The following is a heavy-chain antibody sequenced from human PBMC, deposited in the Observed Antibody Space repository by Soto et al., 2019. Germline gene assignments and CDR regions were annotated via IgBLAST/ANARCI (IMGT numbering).Heavy chain of an antibody. CDR1: GYTFSDYY. D-gene: IGHD5-12*01. J-gene: IGHJ6*03. Sequence: QVQLVQSGAEVKKPGASVTVSCKASGYTFSDYYLHWVRQAPGQGPEWMGRINPNSGDAKFAQKFQGRVTMTRDTSVRTAFMELNWLKSDDTVVYYCARESGGATATLDYYYFYMDVWGKGTTVTVSS. CDR2: INPNSGDA. V-gene: IGHV1-2*05. CDR3: ARESGGATATLDYYYFYMDV.